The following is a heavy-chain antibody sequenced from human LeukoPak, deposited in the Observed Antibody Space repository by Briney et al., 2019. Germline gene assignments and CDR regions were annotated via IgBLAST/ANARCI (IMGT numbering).Heavy chain of an antibody. CDR2: ISSSSSYI. D-gene: IGHD1-26*01. CDR1: GFTFSSYR. Sequence: GGSLRLSCAASGFTFSSYRMNWARQAPGKGLEWVSSISSSSSYIYYPDSVKGQFTISRDNAKNSLYLQMNSLRAEDTAVYYCARTGYSGSSSYYYYYYMDVWGKGTTVTVSS. V-gene: IGHV3-21*01. CDR3: ARTGYSGSSSYYYYYYMDV. J-gene: IGHJ6*03.